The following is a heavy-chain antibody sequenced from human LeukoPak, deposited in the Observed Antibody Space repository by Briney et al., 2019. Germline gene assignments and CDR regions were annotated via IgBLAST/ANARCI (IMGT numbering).Heavy chain of an antibody. Sequence: SETLSLTCTVSGGSISSYNWCWIRPPPQAGLERVWHIYYSGTTNYNPSPKSRVTISVDTSKKQVSLKLSSVTAADTAVYYCARGYCVGTTCYRSASDIWGQGTMVTVSS. D-gene: IGHD2-2*01. J-gene: IGHJ3*02. CDR2: IYYSGTT. CDR1: GGSISSYN. V-gene: IGHV4-59*08. CDR3: ARGYCVGTTCYRSASDI.